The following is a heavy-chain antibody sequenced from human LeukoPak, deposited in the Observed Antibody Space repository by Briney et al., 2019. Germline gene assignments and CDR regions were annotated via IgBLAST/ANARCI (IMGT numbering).Heavy chain of an antibody. CDR2: ISYSGST. V-gene: IGHV4-59*01. J-gene: IGHJ2*01. Sequence: SETLSLTCTVSGGSISSYYWSWIRQPPEKGLEWMGYISYSGSTNYNPSLKSRVTISLDTSKNQVSLKLSSVTAADTAVYYCARDRGITVAGRGYWYFDLWGRGTLVTVSS. CDR1: GGSISSYY. CDR3: ARDRGITVAGRGYWYFDL. D-gene: IGHD6-19*01.